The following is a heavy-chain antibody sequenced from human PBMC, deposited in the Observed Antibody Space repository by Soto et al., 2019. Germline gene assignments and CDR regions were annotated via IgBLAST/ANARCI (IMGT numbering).Heavy chain of an antibody. V-gene: IGHV1-18*01. CDR1: GYTFTNYG. Sequence: AASVKVSCKASGYTFTNYGVSWVRQAPGQGLEWMGWIGGYKGNTNYAQKLQGRVTLTTDTSTSTAYMELRSLKASDTAMYYCARRLNDYGDYKFDLWGQGTLVTVSS. D-gene: IGHD4-17*01. CDR2: IGGYKGNT. J-gene: IGHJ5*02. CDR3: ARRLNDYGDYKFDL.